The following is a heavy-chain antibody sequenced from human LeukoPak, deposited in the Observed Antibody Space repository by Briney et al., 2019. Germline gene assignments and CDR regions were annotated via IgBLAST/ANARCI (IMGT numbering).Heavy chain of an antibody. CDR3: ARDEGRGYSGDYHSYAFDL. V-gene: IGHV3-33*01. CDR2: IWFDGSNK. CDR1: GFTFSSYG. Sequence: PGRSLRLSCAASGFTFSSYGMHWVRQAPGKGLEWVAVIWFDGSNKYYADSVKGRFTISRDNSKNTLSLQMNSLRAEDTAVYYCARDEGRGYSGDYHSYAFDLWGQGTMVTVSS. J-gene: IGHJ3*01. D-gene: IGHD5-12*01.